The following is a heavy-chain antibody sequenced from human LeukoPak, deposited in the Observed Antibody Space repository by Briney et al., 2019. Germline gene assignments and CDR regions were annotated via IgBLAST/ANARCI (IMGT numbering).Heavy chain of an antibody. CDR1: GYTLTELS. J-gene: IGHJ4*02. Sequence: ASVKVSCKVSGYTLTELSMHWVRQAPGKGLEWMGGFDPEDGETIYAQKFQGRVTMTEDTSTDTAYMELSSLRSEDMAVYYCATDGRHNDFWLFDYWGQGTLVTVSS. CDR2: FDPEDGET. V-gene: IGHV1-24*01. D-gene: IGHD3-3*01. CDR3: ATDGRHNDFWLFDY.